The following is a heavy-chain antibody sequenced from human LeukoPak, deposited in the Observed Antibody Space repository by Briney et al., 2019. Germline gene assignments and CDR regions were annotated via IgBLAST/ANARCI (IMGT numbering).Heavy chain of an antibody. CDR3: SRDGSSWYASYYYYMDV. V-gene: IGHV3-21*01. J-gene: IGHJ6*03. D-gene: IGHD6-13*01. Sequence: GGSLRLSCAASGFTFRTYTFNWVRQAPGKGLEWVSSISSSGDYRYYADSVKGRFTVSRDSAKNSLYLQMNSLRVEDTAVYYCSRDGSSWYASYYYYMDVWGKGTTVTVSS. CDR2: ISSSGDYR. CDR1: GFTFRTYT.